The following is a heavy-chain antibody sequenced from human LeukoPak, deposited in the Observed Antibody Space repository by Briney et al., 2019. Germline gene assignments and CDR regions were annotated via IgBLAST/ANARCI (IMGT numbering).Heavy chain of an antibody. CDR1: GFTFSTYG. CDR3: AREGGRAAAGRFDY. J-gene: IGHJ4*02. Sequence: GRSLRLSCAASGFTFSTYGMHWVRQAPGKGLEWVAVIWYDGSNKYYADSVKGRFTISRDNSKNTLFLQMNSLRADDTALYYCAREGGRAAAGRFDYWGQGTLVTVSS. D-gene: IGHD6-13*01. V-gene: IGHV3-33*01. CDR2: IWYDGSNK.